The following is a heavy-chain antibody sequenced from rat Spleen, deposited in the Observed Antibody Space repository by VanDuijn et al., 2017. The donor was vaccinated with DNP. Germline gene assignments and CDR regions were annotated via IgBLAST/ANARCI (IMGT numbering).Heavy chain of an antibody. CDR1: GFNFNDYW. V-gene: IGHV4-2*01. CDR3: ARGPNYGGYSDFFDY. J-gene: IGHJ2*01. D-gene: IGHD1-11*01. Sequence: EVKLVESGGGLVQPGRSLKLSCAASGFNFNDYWMGWVRQAPGKGLEWIGEINKDSNTINYTPSLRERFTISRDNAQKSPYLQMNTLGSEDTALYYCARGPNYGGYSDFFDYWGQGVVVTVSS. CDR2: INKDSNTI.